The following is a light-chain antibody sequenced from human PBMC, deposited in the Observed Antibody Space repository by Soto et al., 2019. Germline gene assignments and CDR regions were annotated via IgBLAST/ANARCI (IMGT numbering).Light chain of an antibody. Sequence: DIKMTQSPSTLSASVGDRVTIACRASQSISSYLNWYQQKPGKAPTLLIYAASSLQSGVPSRFSGSGSGTDFTLTISSLQPEDFATYFCQQSYSTPITFGQRTGLEIK. J-gene: IGKJ5*01. V-gene: IGKV1-39*01. CDR3: QQSYSTPIT. CDR2: AAS. CDR1: QSISSY.